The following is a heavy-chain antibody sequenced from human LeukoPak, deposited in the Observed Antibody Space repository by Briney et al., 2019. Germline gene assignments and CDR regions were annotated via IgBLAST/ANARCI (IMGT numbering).Heavy chain of an antibody. Sequence: GGSLRLPCAASGFTFSSYAMSWVRQAPGEGLEWVSAICGSGDSTYYADSEKGRFTISRDNSKNTLYLQMNSLRAEDSAVYYCAKDRPRLLWFGEAAYWGQGTLVTVSS. CDR3: AKDRPRLLWFGEAAY. CDR1: GFTFSSYA. D-gene: IGHD3-10*01. CDR2: ICGSGDST. J-gene: IGHJ4*02. V-gene: IGHV3-23*01.